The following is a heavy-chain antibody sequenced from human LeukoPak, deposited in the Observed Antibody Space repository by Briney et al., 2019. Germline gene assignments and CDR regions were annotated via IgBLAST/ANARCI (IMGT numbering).Heavy chain of an antibody. CDR2: IYYSGST. Sequence: PSETLSLTCTVSGDSISSSSYYWGWIRQPPGKGLEWIGSIYYSGSTYYNPSLKSRVTISVDTSKNQFSLKLSSVTAADTAVYYCARDQQTLDYGDSSGGFDYWGQGTLVTVSS. D-gene: IGHD4-17*01. CDR3: ARDQQTLDYGDSSGGFDY. J-gene: IGHJ4*02. CDR1: GDSISSSSYY. V-gene: IGHV4-39*07.